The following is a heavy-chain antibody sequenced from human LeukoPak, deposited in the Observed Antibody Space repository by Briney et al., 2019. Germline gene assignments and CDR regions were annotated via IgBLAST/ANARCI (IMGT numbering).Heavy chain of an antibody. CDR1: GFTFSSYW. Sequence: GGSLRLSCAASGFTFSSYWMHWVRQAPGKGLVWVSRIASDGSTIYADSVKGRFTISRDNAKDTVYPQMNSLRVEDTAVYYCIGSGGWPGYWGQGTLVTVSS. D-gene: IGHD1-26*01. V-gene: IGHV3-74*01. CDR2: IASDGST. CDR3: IGSGGWPGY. J-gene: IGHJ4*02.